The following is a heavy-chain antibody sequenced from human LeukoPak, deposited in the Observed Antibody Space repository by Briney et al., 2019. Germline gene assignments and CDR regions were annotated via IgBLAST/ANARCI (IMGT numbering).Heavy chain of an antibody. J-gene: IGHJ4*02. V-gene: IGHV3-30*02. Sequence: GGSLRLSCAASGFTFSSYGMHWVRQAPGKGLEWVAFIRYDGSNKYYADSVKGRFTISRDNSKNTLYLQMSSLRSEDTAVYYCARDQGDYYYDSSGYLTPLGIDYWGQGTLVTVSS. CDR1: GFTFSSYG. CDR2: IRYDGSNK. D-gene: IGHD3-22*01. CDR3: ARDQGDYYYDSSGYLTPLGIDY.